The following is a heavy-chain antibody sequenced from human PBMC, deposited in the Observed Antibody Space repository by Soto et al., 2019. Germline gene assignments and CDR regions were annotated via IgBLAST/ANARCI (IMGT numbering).Heavy chain of an antibody. V-gene: IGHV4-30-2*01. CDR1: GGPISSGGYS. D-gene: IGHD2-15*01. CDR2: IYHTGST. J-gene: IGHJ4*02. CDR3: ARGQVVAAQH. Sequence: QLQLQESGSGLVKPSQTLSLTCAVSGGPISSGGYSWRLIRQPPGKGLEWIGYIYHTGSTYYNPSLKSRGTISVDRSKNQFSLKLSSVTAADTAVYYCARGQVVAAQHWGQGTLVTVSS.